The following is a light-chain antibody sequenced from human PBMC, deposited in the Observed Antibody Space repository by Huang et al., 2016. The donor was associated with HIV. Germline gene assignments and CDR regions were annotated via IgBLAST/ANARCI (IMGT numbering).Light chain of an antibody. CDR3: QQYNNWPPYT. CDR2: GAA. V-gene: IGKV3-15*01. CDR1: QRVGSN. J-gene: IGKJ2*01. Sequence: EIVMTQSPATLSVSPGERATLSCRARQRVGSNLAWYQQKPGQAPRRLIYGAATRATAIPSRCSGSGSGTDFTLTISSLHSEDFAVYYCQQYNNWPPYTFGQGTNLEIK.